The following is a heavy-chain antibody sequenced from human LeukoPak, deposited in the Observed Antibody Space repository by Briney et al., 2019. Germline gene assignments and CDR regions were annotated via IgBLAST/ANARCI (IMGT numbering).Heavy chain of an antibody. D-gene: IGHD1/OR15-1a*01. V-gene: IGHV3-9*01. CDR2: SSWNSGTI. CDR1: GFTFSDYA. J-gene: IGHJ3*01. CDR3: AKDLAVGTSPRVYAFDV. Sequence: LRLSCAASGFTFSDYAMHWVRQVPGKGLEWVGGSSWNSGTIAYGESVKGRATISRDNARNSLYLEVNSLRVEDTALYYCAKDLAVGTSPRVYAFDVWGQGSLVTVSS.